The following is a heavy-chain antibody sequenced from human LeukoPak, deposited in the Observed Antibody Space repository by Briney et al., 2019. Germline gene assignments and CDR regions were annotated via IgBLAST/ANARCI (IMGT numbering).Heavy chain of an antibody. CDR3: AKRVHTSSWYAAFDY. Sequence: GGSLRLSCAASGFTFSSYGMHWVRQAPGKGLEWVSDISGSGGSTYYADSVKGRFSISRDNSKNTLYLQMNSLRAEDTAVYYCAKRVHTSSWYAAFDYWGQGTLVTVSS. J-gene: IGHJ4*02. CDR2: ISGSGGST. CDR1: GFTFSSYG. D-gene: IGHD6-13*01. V-gene: IGHV3-23*01.